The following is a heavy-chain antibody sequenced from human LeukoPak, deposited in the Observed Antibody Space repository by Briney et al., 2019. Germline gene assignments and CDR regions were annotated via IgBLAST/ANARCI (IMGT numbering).Heavy chain of an antibody. CDR2: ISSSSSYI. CDR1: GFTFSSYS. CDR3: AKEPYGDYGDYEAFDI. V-gene: IGHV3-21*04. Sequence: PGGSLRLSCAASGFTFSSYSMNWVRQAPGKGLEWVSSISSSSSYIYYADSVKGRFTISRDNAKNSLYLQMNSLRAEDTAVYYCAKEPYGDYGDYEAFDIWGQGTMVTVSS. D-gene: IGHD4-17*01. J-gene: IGHJ3*02.